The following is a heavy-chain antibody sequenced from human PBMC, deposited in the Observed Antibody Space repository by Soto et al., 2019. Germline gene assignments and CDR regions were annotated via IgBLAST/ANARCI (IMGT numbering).Heavy chain of an antibody. CDR2: ISSSSSYT. CDR3: ARDLGGWIVATRPLYYYYGMDV. V-gene: IGHV3-11*06. D-gene: IGHD5-12*01. J-gene: IGHJ6*02. Sequence: GGSLRLSCAASGFTFSDYYMSWIRQAPGKGLEWVSYISSSSSYTNYADSVKGRFTISRDNAKNSLYLQMNSLRAEDTAVYYCARDLGGWIVATRPLYYYYGMDVWGQGTAVTVSS. CDR1: GFTFSDYY.